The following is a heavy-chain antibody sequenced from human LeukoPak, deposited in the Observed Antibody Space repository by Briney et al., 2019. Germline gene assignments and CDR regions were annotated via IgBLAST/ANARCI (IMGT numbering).Heavy chain of an antibody. J-gene: IGHJ3*02. Sequence: TGGSLRLSCAASGFTFSSSVMTWVRQAPGKGLEWVSTISGSGGTTHYADSVKGRFTISRDNSKNTLYLEMDSLRADDTAVYSCAKDPPSVVANAFHIWGQGTMVTVSS. V-gene: IGHV3-23*01. CDR3: AKDPPSVVANAFHI. CDR1: GFTFSSSV. CDR2: ISGSGGTT. D-gene: IGHD5-12*01.